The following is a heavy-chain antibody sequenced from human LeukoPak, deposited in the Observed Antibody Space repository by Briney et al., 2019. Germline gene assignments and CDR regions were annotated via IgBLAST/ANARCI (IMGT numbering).Heavy chain of an antibody. CDR1: GGSFSGYY. CDR3: ARDGFDDILTGRDAFDI. J-gene: IGHJ3*02. Sequence: PSETLSLTCAVYGGSFSGYYWSWLRQPPGKGLEWIGEINHSGSTNYNPSLKSRVTISVDTSKNQFSLKLSSVTAADTAVYYCARDGFDDILTGRDAFDIWGQGTMVTVSS. CDR2: INHSGST. V-gene: IGHV4-34*01. D-gene: IGHD3-9*01.